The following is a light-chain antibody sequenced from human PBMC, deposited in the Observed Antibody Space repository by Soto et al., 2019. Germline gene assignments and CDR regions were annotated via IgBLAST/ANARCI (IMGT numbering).Light chain of an antibody. Sequence: DIQMTQSPSTLSASVGDRVTITCRASQSFSTWLAWYQQKPGKAPNLLIYKTSILESGVPSRFSGSGSGTEFTLTISSLQPDDFATYYCQQYNSTPLPFGGGTKVEIK. J-gene: IGKJ4*01. V-gene: IGKV1-5*03. CDR2: KTS. CDR3: QQYNSTPLP. CDR1: QSFSTW.